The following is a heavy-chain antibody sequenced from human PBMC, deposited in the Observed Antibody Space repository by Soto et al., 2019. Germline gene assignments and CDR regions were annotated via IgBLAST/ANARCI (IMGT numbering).Heavy chain of an antibody. CDR3: ARDADNWFAH. CDR2: TYYRSKWYY. J-gene: IGHJ5*02. Sequence: QVQLQQSGPGLVKPSQTLSLTCAISGDSVSSNTAAWNWIRQSPSIGLEWLGRTYYRSKWYYDYAASVKSRMNINPATSKNQFALLLNSVPPEDTAVYYCARDADNWFAHWGQGTLVTVSS. CDR1: GDSVSSNTAA. V-gene: IGHV6-1*01.